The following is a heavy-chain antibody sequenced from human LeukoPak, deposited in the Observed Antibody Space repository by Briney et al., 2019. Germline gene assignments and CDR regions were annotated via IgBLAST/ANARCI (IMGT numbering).Heavy chain of an antibody. CDR1: GGSISTYS. Sequence: PSETLSLTCTVSGGSISTYSWSWIRQPPGKGLEWIGLIYDGGSTYYNPSLKSRVSISLDMSKNHVSLKLNSVTSPDTAVYYSARAGPRREGYNFDYWGEGTLVTVS. V-gene: IGHV4-59*01. CDR2: IYDGGST. CDR3: ARAGPRREGYNFDY. D-gene: IGHD5-24*01. J-gene: IGHJ4*02.